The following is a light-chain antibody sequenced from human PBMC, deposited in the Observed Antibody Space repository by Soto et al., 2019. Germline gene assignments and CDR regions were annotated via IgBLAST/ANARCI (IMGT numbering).Light chain of an antibody. CDR2: WAS. V-gene: IGKV4-1*01. Sequence: DIVMTQSPDSLAVSLGERATINCKSSQSLLHLAWYQQKPGQPPKLLIYWASTRESGVPDRFSGSGSGTDFTLTISSLQAEDVAVYYCQQYYTTPVTFGQGTNVEIK. CDR1: QSLLH. J-gene: IGKJ1*01. CDR3: QQYYTTPVT.